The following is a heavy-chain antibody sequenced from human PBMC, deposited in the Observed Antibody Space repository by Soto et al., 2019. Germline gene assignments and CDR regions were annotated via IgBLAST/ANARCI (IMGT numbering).Heavy chain of an antibody. D-gene: IGHD6-19*01. CDR2: IYSGGST. J-gene: IGHJ4*02. CDR1: GFTVSSNY. Sequence: EVQLVESGGGLVQPGGSLRLSCAASGFTVSSNYMSWVRQAPGKGLEWVSVIYSGGSTYYADSVKGRFTISRDNSKNTLYLQMNSLRAEDTAVYYCARDSRTVAGTDYWGQGTLVTVSS. V-gene: IGHV3-66*01. CDR3: ARDSRTVAGTDY.